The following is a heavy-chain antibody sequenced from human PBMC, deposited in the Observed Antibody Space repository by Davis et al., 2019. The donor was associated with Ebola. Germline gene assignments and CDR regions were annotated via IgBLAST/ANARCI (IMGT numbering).Heavy chain of an antibody. D-gene: IGHD3-10*01. V-gene: IGHV1-2*02. J-gene: IGHJ6*02. CDR3: ARVRILWFGGSDGMDV. Sequence: ASVKVSCKASGGTFSSYAISWVRQAPGQGLEWMGWINPNSGGTNYAQKFQGRVTMTRDTSISTAYMELSRLRSDDTAVYYCARVRILWFGGSDGMDVWGQGTTVTVSS. CDR1: GGTFSSYA. CDR2: INPNSGGT.